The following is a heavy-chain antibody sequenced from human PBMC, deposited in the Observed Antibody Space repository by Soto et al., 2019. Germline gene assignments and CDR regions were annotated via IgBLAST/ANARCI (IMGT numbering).Heavy chain of an antibody. CDR3: TRTPGYGGFYGMDV. V-gene: IGHV1-2*02. J-gene: IGHJ6*02. CDR1: GYSLTDYY. Sequence: ASVKVSCKASGYSLTDYYIHWVRQAPGQGLEWMGWINPNTGGRNYARRFQGRVTMTRDTSTSTAYMELSSLRYDDTATYYCTRTPGYGGFYGMDVWGQGTTVTVSS. D-gene: IGHD4-17*01. CDR2: INPNTGGR.